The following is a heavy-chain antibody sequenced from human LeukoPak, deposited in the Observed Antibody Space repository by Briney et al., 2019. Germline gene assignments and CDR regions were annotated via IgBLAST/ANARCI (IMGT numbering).Heavy chain of an antibody. CDR1: GFTFRIYG. D-gene: IGHD3-22*01. CDR2: RRYDGSNK. V-gene: IGHV3-30*02. J-gene: IGHJ4*02. Sequence: PGVSLRLSCAASGFTFRIYGMHGVRQAPGKGLEGGAFRRYDGSNKYYGDSVKGRFTISRHNSKNELYLQMNSQRREDTAVYYCAKHDHRTPMIVVVITPSFDHWGQGTLVTVSS. CDR3: AKHDHRTPMIVVVITPSFDH.